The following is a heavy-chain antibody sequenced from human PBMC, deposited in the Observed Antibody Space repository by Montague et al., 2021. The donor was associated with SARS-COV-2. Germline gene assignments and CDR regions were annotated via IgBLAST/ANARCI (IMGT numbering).Heavy chain of an antibody. CDR1: GFSLNNRLS. CDR2: IFLNGEQ. J-gene: IGHJ4*02. D-gene: IGHD3-16*02. V-gene: IGHV2-26*01. Sequence: PALVKPTQTLTLTCTVSGFSLNNRLSVTWIRQPPGKALEWLAHIFLNGEQSVTTSLKTRVTVSRDTSKNQVVLSMTNVDPADTATYYCARIRSDPPLLYLGVWDYYFDFWGQGILAAVSS. CDR3: ARIRSDPPLLYLGVWDYYFDF.